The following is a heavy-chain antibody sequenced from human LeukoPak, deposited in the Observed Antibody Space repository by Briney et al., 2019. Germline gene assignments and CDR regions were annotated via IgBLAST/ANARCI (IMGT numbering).Heavy chain of an antibody. CDR1: GFTFSGYN. CDR2: ISFTSSFV. CDR3: ASERLVVRGITGYFDY. J-gene: IGHJ4*02. V-gene: IGHV3-21*01. D-gene: IGHD3-10*01. Sequence: PGGSLRLSCAASGFTFSGYNMNWVRQAPGKGLEWVSSISFTSSFVYYADSVKGRFTISRDNAKNSQYLQMNSLRAEDTAVYYCASERLVVRGITGYFDYWGQGTLVTVSS.